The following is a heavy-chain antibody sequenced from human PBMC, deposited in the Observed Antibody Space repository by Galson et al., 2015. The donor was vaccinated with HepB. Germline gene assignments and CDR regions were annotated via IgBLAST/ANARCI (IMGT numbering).Heavy chain of an antibody. V-gene: IGHV1-58*02. CDR2: IVVGSGNT. CDR3: AARNYYGSGSFDP. D-gene: IGHD3-10*01. J-gene: IGHJ5*02. CDR1: GFTFTSSA. Sequence: SVKVSCKASGFTFTSSAMQWVRQARGQRLEWIGWIVVGSGNTNYAQKFQERVTITRDMSTSTAYMGLSSLRSEDTAVYYCAARNYYGSGSFDPWGQGTLVTVSS.